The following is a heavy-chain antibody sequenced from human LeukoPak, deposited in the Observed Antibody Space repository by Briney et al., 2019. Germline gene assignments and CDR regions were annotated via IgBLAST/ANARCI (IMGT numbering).Heavy chain of an antibody. CDR2: FNPSTDGT. Sequence: ASAKVSCKASGYTFTSYYIHWVRQAPGQGLEWMGIFNPSTDGTTYAQKFQGRVTMTRDTSTSTVYMELSSLRFEDTAVYYCARRHPGDGYNYWTGYYFDYWGQGTLVTVSS. J-gene: IGHJ4*02. V-gene: IGHV1-46*01. D-gene: IGHD5-12*01. CDR1: GYTFTSYY. CDR3: ARRHPGDGYNYWTGYYFDY.